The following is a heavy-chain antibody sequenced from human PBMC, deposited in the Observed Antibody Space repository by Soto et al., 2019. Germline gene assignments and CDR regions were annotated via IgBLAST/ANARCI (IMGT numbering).Heavy chain of an antibody. CDR1: GFTFDDYA. J-gene: IGHJ3*02. V-gene: IGHV3-9*01. Sequence: SLRLSCAASGFTFDDYAMHWVRQAPGKGLEWVKGISWNSGSIGYADSVKGRFTISRDNAKNSLYLQMKSLRAEETALYYCAKDITSSVGDLDAFDIWGQGTMVTVSS. CDR3: AKDITSSVGDLDAFDI. D-gene: IGHD2-21*02. CDR2: ISWNSGSI.